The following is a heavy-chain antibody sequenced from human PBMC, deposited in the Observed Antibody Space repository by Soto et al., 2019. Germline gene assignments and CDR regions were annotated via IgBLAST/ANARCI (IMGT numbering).Heavy chain of an antibody. CDR1: GGFVTSGSYY. CDR3: ARVERGTATTVVAAFDV. Sequence: QVQLQQWGAGLLKPSETLSLTCAVYGGFVTSGSYYWSWIRQPPGKGLEWIGEMSHSGGTHFNPYLKSQVTLTVDTSKNQFPLKLSSVTDAGTALCYCARVERGTATTVVAAFDVWGPGTMVTVSS. V-gene: IGHV4-34*01. D-gene: IGHD1-1*01. CDR2: MSHSGGT. J-gene: IGHJ3*01.